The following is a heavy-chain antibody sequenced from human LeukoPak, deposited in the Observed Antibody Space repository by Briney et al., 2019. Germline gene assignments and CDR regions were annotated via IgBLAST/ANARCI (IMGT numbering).Heavy chain of an antibody. CDR1: GGSISSSSYY. Sequence: SETLSLTCTVSGGSISSSSYYWGWIRQPPGKGLEWIGSIYYSGSTYYNPSLKSRVTISVDTSKNQFSLKLSSVTAADTAVYYCARDLWLENWFDPWGQGTLVTVSS. D-gene: IGHD5-12*01. CDR3: ARDLWLENWFDP. V-gene: IGHV4-39*07. CDR2: IYYSGST. J-gene: IGHJ5*02.